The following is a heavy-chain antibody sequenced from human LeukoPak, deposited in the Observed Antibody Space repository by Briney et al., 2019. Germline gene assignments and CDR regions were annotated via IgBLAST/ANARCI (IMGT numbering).Heavy chain of an antibody. V-gene: IGHV3-15*05. CDR1: GITVNNAW. J-gene: IGHJ4*02. CDR3: TRSLNSGTYSDY. CDR2: IKSKSDGGTT. Sequence: GESLRLSCVVPGITVNNAWMSWVRQTPGKGPEWVGRIKSKSDGGTTDYAAPVKGRFTISRDNAKNTLYLQMNSLRAEDTAVYYCTRSLNSGTYSDYWGQGTLVTVSS. D-gene: IGHD1-26*01.